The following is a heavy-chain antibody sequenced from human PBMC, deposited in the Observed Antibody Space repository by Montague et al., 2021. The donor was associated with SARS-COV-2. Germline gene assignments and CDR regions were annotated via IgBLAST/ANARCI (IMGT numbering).Heavy chain of an antibody. D-gene: IGHD1-26*01. Sequence: SETLSLTCTVSGDSVSHDFWTWIRQPPGKGLEWIGNVYYSRSSSXXPSLRGRASIAVDTSKNQFSLRLSTVTAADTAIYYCVRDPAPSGSGTFYDYWGQGTLVAVSS. CDR1: GDSVSHDF. CDR3: VRDPAPSGSGTFYDY. J-gene: IGHJ4*02. CDR2: VYYSRSS. V-gene: IGHV4-59*02.